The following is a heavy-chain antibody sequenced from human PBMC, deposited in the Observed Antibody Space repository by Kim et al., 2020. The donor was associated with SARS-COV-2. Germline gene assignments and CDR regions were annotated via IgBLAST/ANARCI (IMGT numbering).Heavy chain of an antibody. V-gene: IGHV4-30-4*01. J-gene: IGHJ4*02. CDR1: GGSFSSGDYY. Sequence: SETLSLTCTVSGGSFSSGDYYWSWIRQSPGKGLEWIGYISHSGNVYYDPSLKSRLTILADTSKNQFSLNMRSMTAADTAVYYCARGTGYVYYLDSWGQGT. D-gene: IGHD7-27*01. CDR3: ARGTGYVYYLDS. CDR2: ISHSGNV.